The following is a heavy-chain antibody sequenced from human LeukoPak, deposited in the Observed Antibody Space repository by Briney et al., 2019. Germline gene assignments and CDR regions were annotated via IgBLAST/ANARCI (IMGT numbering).Heavy chain of an antibody. J-gene: IGHJ4*02. Sequence: PGGSLRLSCAASGFTFSSYAMSWVRQAPGKGLEWVSAISGSGGCTYYADSVKGRFTISRDNSKNTLYLQMNSLRAEDTAVYYCAKDAEKIVLMVYAIDYWGQGTLVTVSS. CDR2: ISGSGGCT. D-gene: IGHD2-8*01. V-gene: IGHV3-23*01. CDR3: AKDAEKIVLMVYAIDY. CDR1: GFTFSSYA.